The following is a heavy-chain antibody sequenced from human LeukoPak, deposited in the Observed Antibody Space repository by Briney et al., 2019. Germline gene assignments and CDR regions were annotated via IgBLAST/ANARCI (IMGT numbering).Heavy chain of an antibody. CDR2: IYTSGNT. CDR1: GGSISSYY. CDR3: ARTTGIAVRYYYYMDV. D-gene: IGHD6-19*01. J-gene: IGHJ6*03. V-gene: IGHV4-4*07. Sequence: PSETLSLTCTVSGGSISSYYWSWLRQPAGKGLEWIARIYTSGNTNYNPSLKSRVTMSVDASRNQFSLRLSSVTAADTAVYYCARTTGIAVRYYYYMDVWGKGTTVTVSS.